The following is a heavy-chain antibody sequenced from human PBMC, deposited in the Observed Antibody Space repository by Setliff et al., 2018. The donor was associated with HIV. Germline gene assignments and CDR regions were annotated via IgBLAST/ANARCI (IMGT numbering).Heavy chain of an antibody. CDR1: GGSCSNYY. Sequence: SETLSLTCTVYGGSCSNYYTNWIRQPPGKGLEWIGELSPIGTTRSNPSLQSRVTISLYTSNHQFSLQLTSVTAADTAMYYCASFFVPTMNNQDYWGQGTPVTVSS. J-gene: IGHJ4*02. V-gene: IGHV4-34*01. D-gene: IGHD5-12*01. CDR2: LSPIGTT. CDR3: ASFFVPTMNNQDY.